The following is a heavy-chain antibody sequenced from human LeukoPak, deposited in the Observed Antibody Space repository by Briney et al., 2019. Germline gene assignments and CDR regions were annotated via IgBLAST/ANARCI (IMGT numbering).Heavy chain of an antibody. D-gene: IGHD5-12*01. Sequence: SVKVSCKASGGTFSSYAISWVRQAPGQGLEWMGGIIPIFGTANYAQKFQGRVTITADESTSTAYMELSSLRSEDTAVYYCARGGIAATIFAFDIWGQGTMVTVSS. CDR2: IIPIFGTA. J-gene: IGHJ3*02. V-gene: IGHV1-69*13. CDR1: GGTFSSYA. CDR3: ARGGIAATIFAFDI.